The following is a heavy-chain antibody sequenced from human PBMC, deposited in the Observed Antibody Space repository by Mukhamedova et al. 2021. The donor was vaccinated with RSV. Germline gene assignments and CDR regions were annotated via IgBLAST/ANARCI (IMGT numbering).Heavy chain of an antibody. CDR1: STHA. CDR3: ARNSTIGSHFDL. J-gene: IGHJ4*02. CDR2: ISGTGTVR. Sequence: STHAMTWVRQAPGKGLAWVATISGTGTVRYYADSVKGRFSISSDTARNTVSLQMNSLRGEDSALYYCARNSTIGSHFDLWGQGT. V-gene: IGHV3-23*01. D-gene: IGHD1-26*01.